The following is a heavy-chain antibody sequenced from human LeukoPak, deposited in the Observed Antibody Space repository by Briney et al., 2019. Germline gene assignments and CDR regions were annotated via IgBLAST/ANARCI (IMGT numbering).Heavy chain of an antibody. CDR1: GYTFTHYG. CDR2: ISYNGNNK. D-gene: IGHD1-26*01. V-gene: IGHV3-30*03. Sequence: GGSLRLSCVISGYTFTHYGFHWVRQAPGKALEWVAYISYNGNNKYEDSVKGRFTISRDNSKNTLHLQMNGLRAEDTAVYYCAREGWDLNALDIWGQGTMVTVSS. CDR3: AREGWDLNALDI. J-gene: IGHJ3*02.